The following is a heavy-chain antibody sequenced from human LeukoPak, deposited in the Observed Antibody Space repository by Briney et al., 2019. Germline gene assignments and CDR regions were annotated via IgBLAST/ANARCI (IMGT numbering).Heavy chain of an antibody. CDR3: ARDITMIVVVTPSFDY. J-gene: IGHJ4*02. CDR2: ISTSSSYI. CDR1: GFTFSTYS. Sequence: PGGSLRLSCAASGFTFSTYSMNWVRQARGKRLEWVSSISTSSSYIYYSDSVKGRFTISRDNAKNSLYLQLNSLRAEDTAVYYCARDITMIVVVTPSFDYWGQGTLVTVSS. V-gene: IGHV3-21*01. D-gene: IGHD3-22*01.